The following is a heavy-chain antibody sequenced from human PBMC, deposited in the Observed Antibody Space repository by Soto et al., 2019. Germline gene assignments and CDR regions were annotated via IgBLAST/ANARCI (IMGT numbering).Heavy chain of an antibody. D-gene: IGHD3-22*01. CDR3: AKDAMGYGVVIKGFDY. V-gene: IGHV3-23*01. CDR2: ISGSGGST. J-gene: IGHJ4*02. Sequence: GGSLRLSCAASGFTFSSYAMSWGRQAPWKGLEWVSAISGSGGSTYYADSVKGRFTISRDNSKNTLYLQMNSLRAEDTAVYYCAKDAMGYGVVIKGFDYWGQGTLITVST. CDR1: GFTFSSYA.